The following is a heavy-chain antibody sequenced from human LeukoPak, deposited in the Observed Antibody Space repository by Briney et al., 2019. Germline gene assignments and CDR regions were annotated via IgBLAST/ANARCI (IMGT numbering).Heavy chain of an antibody. D-gene: IGHD5-12*01. J-gene: IGHJ4*02. Sequence: GGSLRLSCAASGFTFSSYVMHWVRQAPGKGLEWVAIISYDGSNEYYADSVKGRFTISRDNSKNTLYLQMNSLRAEDTAVYYCARDNGPLVATIPHCFDYWGQGTLVTVSS. CDR2: ISYDGSNE. V-gene: IGHV3-30*04. CDR3: ARDNGPLVATIPHCFDY. CDR1: GFTFSSYV.